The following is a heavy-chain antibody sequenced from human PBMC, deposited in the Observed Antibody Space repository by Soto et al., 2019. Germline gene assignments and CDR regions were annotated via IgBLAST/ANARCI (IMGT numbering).Heavy chain of an antibody. V-gene: IGHV4-34*01. CDR3: ARGIGYCSSINCYSSRRLRFDS. D-gene: IGHD2-2*01. CDR1: GGSFSGYY. Sequence: SETLSLTCAAYGGSFSGYYWTWIRQSPEKGLEWIGEVNHSGTTYYNPSLKTRVTISVHTPKNQFSLKMSSVTAADTAVYYCARGIGYCSSINCYSSRRLRFDSWSQGTLVTVSS. CDR2: VNHSGTT. J-gene: IGHJ4*02.